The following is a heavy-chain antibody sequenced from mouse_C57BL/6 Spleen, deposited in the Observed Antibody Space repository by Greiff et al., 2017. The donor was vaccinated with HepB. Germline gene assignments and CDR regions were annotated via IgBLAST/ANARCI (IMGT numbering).Heavy chain of an antibody. CDR2: IYPRSGNT. V-gene: IGHV1-81*01. CDR3: ARGKGEYDGGFDY. CDR1: GYTFTSYG. Sequence: VQLQESGAELARPGASVKLSCKASGYTFTSYGISWVKQRTGQGLEWIGEIYPRSGNTYYNEKFKGKATLTADKSSSTAYMELRSLTSEDSAVYFCARGKGEYDGGFDYWGQGTTLTVSS. J-gene: IGHJ2*01. D-gene: IGHD2-14*01.